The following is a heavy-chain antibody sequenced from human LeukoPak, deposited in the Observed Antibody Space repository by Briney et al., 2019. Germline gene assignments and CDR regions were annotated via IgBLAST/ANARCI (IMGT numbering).Heavy chain of an antibody. CDR1: TFTFRTFA. CDR3: VRSAFHAGSGNYYDY. CDR2: IDNAGSIT. D-gene: IGHD3-22*01. J-gene: IGHJ4*02. V-gene: IGHV3-74*03. Sequence: GGSLRLSCAASTFTFRTFAMHWVRQAPGKGLVWVSRIDNAGSITTYADSVKGRFTISRDNAENTLYLQMNSLRVEDTAVYYCVRSAFHAGSGNYYDYWGQGTLVTVSS.